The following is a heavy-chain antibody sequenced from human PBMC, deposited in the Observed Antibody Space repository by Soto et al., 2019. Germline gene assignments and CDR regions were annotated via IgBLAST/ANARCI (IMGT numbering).Heavy chain of an antibody. J-gene: IGHJ5*02. CDR3: ARDYGSGSYPNWFDP. CDR1: GYTFTGYY. Sequence: GASVKVSCKASGYTFTGYYMHWVRQAPGQGLEWMGWINPNSGGTNYAQKFQGWVTMTRDTSTSTAYMELSRLRSDDTAVYYCARDYGSGSYPNWFDPWGQGTLVTVSS. CDR2: INPNSGGT. V-gene: IGHV1-2*04. D-gene: IGHD3-10*01.